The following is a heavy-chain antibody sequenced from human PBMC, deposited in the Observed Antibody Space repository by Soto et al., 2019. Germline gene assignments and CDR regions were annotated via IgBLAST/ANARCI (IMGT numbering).Heavy chain of an antibody. D-gene: IGHD6-19*01. Sequence: GGSLRLSCAASGFTFSSYAMHWVRQAPGKGLEYVSAISSNGGSTYYANSVKGRFTISRDNSKNTLYLQMGSLRAVDMAVYYCARGPHIAVAGTSEYFQHWGQGTLVTVSS. J-gene: IGHJ1*01. CDR2: ISSNGGST. CDR3: ARGPHIAVAGTSEYFQH. V-gene: IGHV3-64*01. CDR1: GFTFSSYA.